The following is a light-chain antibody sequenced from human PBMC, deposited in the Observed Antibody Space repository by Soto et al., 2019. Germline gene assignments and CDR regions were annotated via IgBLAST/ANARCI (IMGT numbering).Light chain of an antibody. J-gene: IGKJ2*01. CDR3: RQRAHWPPYT. CDR2: DAL. CDR1: QSVGSY. V-gene: IGKV3-11*01. Sequence: EVVLTQSPVTLSLSPGERATLSCKTSQSVGSYLAWIQKKPGQAPRLLIYDALNRATGIPARFSGSGSGTDFTLTISSLEPEDFAVYYCRQRAHWPPYTFGQGTKLEIK.